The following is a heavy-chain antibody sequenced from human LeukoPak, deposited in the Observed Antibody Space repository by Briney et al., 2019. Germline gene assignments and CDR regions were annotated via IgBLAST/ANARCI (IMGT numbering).Heavy chain of an antibody. Sequence: GGSLRLSCAASGFTFSSYSMNWVRQAPGKGLEWVSYISSSSSTIYYADSVKGRFTISRDNAKNSVFLQMSNLRGEDTAIYYCARALGYCDSGSCFYYGMDVWGQGTTVTVSS. D-gene: IGHD2-15*01. J-gene: IGHJ6*02. CDR3: ARALGYCDSGSCFYYGMDV. CDR2: ISSSSSTI. CDR1: GFTFSSYS. V-gene: IGHV3-48*04.